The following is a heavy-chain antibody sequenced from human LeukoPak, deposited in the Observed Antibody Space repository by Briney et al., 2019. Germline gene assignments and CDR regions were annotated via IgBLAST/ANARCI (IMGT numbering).Heavy chain of an antibody. CDR2: IIPIFGTA. Sequence: GASVKVSCKASGGTFSSYGISWVRQAPGQGLEWMGGIIPIFGTANYAQKFQGRVTMTRDTSISTAYMELSSLRSEDTAVYYCAREYCSGGSCYFAFVSRYYYYGMDVWGQGTTVTVSS. CDR3: AREYCSGGSCYFAFVSRYYYYGMDV. V-gene: IGHV1-69*05. CDR1: GGTFSSYG. D-gene: IGHD2-15*01. J-gene: IGHJ6*02.